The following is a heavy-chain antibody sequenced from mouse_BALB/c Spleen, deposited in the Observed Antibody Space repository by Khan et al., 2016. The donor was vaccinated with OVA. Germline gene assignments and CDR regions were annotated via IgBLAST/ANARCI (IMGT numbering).Heavy chain of an antibody. V-gene: IGHV2-6-1*01. CDR3: DRQPYCHYYVMDY. Sequence: VKLEESGPGLVAPSQSLSITCTISGFSLTNYGVHWVRLPPGKGLEWLVVIWSDGSTTYNSALKSRLSICKDNSKSQVFLKMNSLQTDDTAMYYCDRQPYCHYYVMDYWGQGTSVTVSA. CDR1: GFSLTNYG. D-gene: IGHD2-10*01. CDR2: IWSDGST. J-gene: IGHJ4*01.